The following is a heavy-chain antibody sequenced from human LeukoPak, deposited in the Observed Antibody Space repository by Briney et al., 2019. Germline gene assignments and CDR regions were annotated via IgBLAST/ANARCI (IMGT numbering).Heavy chain of an antibody. V-gene: IGHV1-69*01. Sequence: ASVKVSCKASGGTFSSYAISWVRQAPGQGLEWMGGIIPIFGTANYAQKFQGRVTITADESTSTAYMELSSLRSEDTAVYYCARGTYYYYYMDVWGKGTTVTVPS. CDR1: GGTFSSYA. CDR3: ARGTYYYYYMDV. CDR2: IIPIFGTA. J-gene: IGHJ6*03.